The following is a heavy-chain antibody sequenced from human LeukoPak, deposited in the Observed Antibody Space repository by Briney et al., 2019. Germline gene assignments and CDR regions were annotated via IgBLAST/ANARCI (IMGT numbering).Heavy chain of an antibody. V-gene: IGHV4-4*07. CDR2: IYTSGST. CDR3: AREVGHYDSSGYYFCRAFDI. Sequence: SETLSLTCTVSGGSISSYYWSWIRQPAGKGLEWIGRIYTSGSTNYNPSLKSRVTMSVDTSKNQFSLKLSSVTAADTAVYYCAREVGHYDSSGYYFCRAFDIWGQGTMVTVSS. D-gene: IGHD3-22*01. J-gene: IGHJ3*02. CDR1: GGSISSYY.